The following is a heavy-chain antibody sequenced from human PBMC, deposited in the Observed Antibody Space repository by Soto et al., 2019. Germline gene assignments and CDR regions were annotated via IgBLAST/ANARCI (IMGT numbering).Heavy chain of an antibody. CDR2: INHSGST. CDR3: ARGRLIPWFGESSKPSAYYYYYGMDV. D-gene: IGHD3-10*01. J-gene: IGHJ6*04. Sequence: SETLSLICIVYGGSFSGYYWSWIRQPPGKGLEWIGEINHSGSTNYNPSLKSRVTISVDTSKNQFSLKLSSVTAADTAVYYCARGRLIPWFGESSKPSAYYYYYGMDVWGERTTFTDSS. V-gene: IGHV4-34*01. CDR1: GGSFSGYY.